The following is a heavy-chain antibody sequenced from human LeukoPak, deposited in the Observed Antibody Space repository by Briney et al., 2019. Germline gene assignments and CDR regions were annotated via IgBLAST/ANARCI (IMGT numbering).Heavy chain of an antibody. CDR1: GYTFTSYG. V-gene: IGHV1-18*01. Sequence: ASVRVSCKASGYTFTSYGISWVRQAPGQGLEWVGWISAYNGNTNYAQKLQGRVTMTTDTSTSTAYMELRSLRSDDRAVYYCARVVVTPRANFDYWGQGTLVTVSS. J-gene: IGHJ4*02. D-gene: IGHD2-21*02. CDR2: ISAYNGNT. CDR3: ARVVVTPRANFDY.